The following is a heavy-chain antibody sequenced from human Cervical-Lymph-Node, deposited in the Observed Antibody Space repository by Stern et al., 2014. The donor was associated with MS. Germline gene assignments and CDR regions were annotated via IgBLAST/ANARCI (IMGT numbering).Heavy chain of an antibody. CDR2: IYMSETT. CDR3: ARGYYDAWTNWFDP. CDR1: GASLSSYY. D-gene: IGHD3/OR15-3a*01. J-gene: IGHJ5*02. Sequence: QVQLQESGPGLVKPSETLSLTCTVSGASLSSYYWSWIRQPAGKGLEWIGRIYMSETTNYNPSLKSRVIMSVDTSKNQVSLKLSSVTAADTAIYYCARGYYDAWTNWFDPWGQGTLVTVSS. V-gene: IGHV4-4*07.